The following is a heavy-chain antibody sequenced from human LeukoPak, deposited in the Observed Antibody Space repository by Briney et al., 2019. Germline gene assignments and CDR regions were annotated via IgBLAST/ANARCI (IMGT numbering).Heavy chain of an antibody. J-gene: IGHJ4*02. D-gene: IGHD3-22*01. CDR3: ARAHQDSSGWYFDY. Sequence: PSETLSLTCTVSGGSISNFYWSWIRQPPGKGLEWIGYIYYSGNTNYNPSLKSRVTISVDTSKNQFSLKLSSVTAADTAVYYCARAHQDSSGWYFDYWGQGTLVTVSS. CDR1: GGSISNFY. V-gene: IGHV4-59*08. CDR2: IYYSGNT.